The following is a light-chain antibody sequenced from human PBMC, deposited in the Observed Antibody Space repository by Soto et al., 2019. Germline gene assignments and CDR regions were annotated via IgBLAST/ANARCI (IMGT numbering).Light chain of an antibody. J-gene: IGKJ1*01. CDR3: QQYGSSPWT. V-gene: IGKV3-20*01. CDR2: GAS. CDR1: QSVSSSY. Sequence: IILTHSAGALSLSQGESATLSFRASQSVSSSYLAWYQQKPGQAPRLLIYGASSRATGIPDRFSGSGSGTDFTLTISRLEPEDFAVYYCQQYGSSPWTFGQGTKVDIK.